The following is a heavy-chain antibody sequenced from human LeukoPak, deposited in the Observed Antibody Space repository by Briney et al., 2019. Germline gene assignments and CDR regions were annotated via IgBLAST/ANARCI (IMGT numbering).Heavy chain of an antibody. CDR2: IKQDGSEK. J-gene: IGHJ4*02. CDR1: GFTFSSYW. CDR3: AKYRLATIVRDFILSGAYFDY. Sequence: GGSLRLSCAASGFTFSSYWMSWVRQAPGKGLEWVANIKQDGSEKYYVDSVKGRFTISRDNAKNSLYLQMNSLRAEDTAVYYCAKYRLATIVRDFILSGAYFDYWGQGTLVTVSS. V-gene: IGHV3-7*01. D-gene: IGHD5-24*01.